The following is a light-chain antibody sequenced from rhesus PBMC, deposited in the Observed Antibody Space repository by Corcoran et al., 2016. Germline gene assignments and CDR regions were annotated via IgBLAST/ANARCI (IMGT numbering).Light chain of an antibody. J-gene: IGKJ4*01. CDR3: QQYYDKPLT. Sequence: DIQMTQSPSALSASVVDRVTISCRASQNIYSNLACYQQKPGKAPNLRIYSTSSLQTGIPSRFIGNGSGTECTLTFSSMQPECSATDYGQQYYDKPLTFGGGTKVDI. CDR1: QNIYSN. V-gene: IGKV1S12*01. CDR2: STS.